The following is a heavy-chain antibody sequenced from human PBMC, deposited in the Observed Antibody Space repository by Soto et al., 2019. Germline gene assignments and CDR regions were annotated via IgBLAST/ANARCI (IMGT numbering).Heavy chain of an antibody. Sequence: XRCLRLTCAASWFTLSSCGMDWVRQAPGKGLDWVAVISYDGSNKYYADSVKGRFTISRDNSKHTLYLQMKSLRPEDTAVYYCAKDPGGSYSFGMDVWGQGTTVTVPS. D-gene: IGHD1-26*01. CDR3: AKDPGGSYSFGMDV. CDR2: ISYDGSNK. V-gene: IGHV3-30*18. CDR1: WFTLSSCG. J-gene: IGHJ6*02.